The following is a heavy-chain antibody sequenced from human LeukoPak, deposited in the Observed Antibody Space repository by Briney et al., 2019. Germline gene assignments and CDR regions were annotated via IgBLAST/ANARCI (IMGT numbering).Heavy chain of an antibody. CDR2: TYYRSKWYN. J-gene: IGHJ6*02. D-gene: IGHD3-10*01. Sequence: SQTLSLTCAISGDSVSSNSAAWNCIRQSPSRGLEWLGRTYYRSKWYNDYAVSVKSRITINPDTSKNQFSLQLNSVTPEDTAVYYCARLWFGELTYYYYGMDVWGQGTTVTVSS. CDR1: GDSVSSNSAA. V-gene: IGHV6-1*01. CDR3: ARLWFGELTYYYYGMDV.